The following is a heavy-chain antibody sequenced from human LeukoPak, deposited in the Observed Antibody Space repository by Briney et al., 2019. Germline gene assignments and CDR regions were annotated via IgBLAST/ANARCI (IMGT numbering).Heavy chain of an antibody. Sequence: GGSLRLSCAASGFTFSSYAMSWVRQAPGKGLEWVSAISGSGGSTYYADSVKGRFTISRDNSKNTLYLQMNSLRAEDTAVYYCANDLGPYDSSGYYSDAFDIWGEGTMVTASA. J-gene: IGHJ3*02. CDR3: ANDLGPYDSSGYYSDAFDI. CDR1: GFTFSSYA. V-gene: IGHV3-23*01. CDR2: ISGSGGST. D-gene: IGHD3-22*01.